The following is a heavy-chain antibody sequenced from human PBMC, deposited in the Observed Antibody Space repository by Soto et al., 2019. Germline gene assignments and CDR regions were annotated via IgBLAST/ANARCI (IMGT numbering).Heavy chain of an antibody. CDR2: MNTNSGNT. CDR3: ARVVAGYCSGGSCYSHWFDP. J-gene: IGHJ5*02. Sequence: QVQLVQSGAEVKKPGASVKVSCKASGYTFTSYDINWVRQATGQGLEWMGWMNTNSGNTGYAQKFQRRVTMTRNTSISTAYMELSSLRSEDTSVYYCARVVAGYCSGGSCYSHWFDPWGQGTLVTVSS. V-gene: IGHV1-8*01. CDR1: GYTFTSYD. D-gene: IGHD2-15*01.